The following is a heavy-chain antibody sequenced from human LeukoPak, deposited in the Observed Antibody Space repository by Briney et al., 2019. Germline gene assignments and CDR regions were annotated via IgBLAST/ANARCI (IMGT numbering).Heavy chain of an antibody. V-gene: IGHV1-18*01. Sequence: GASVKVSCKASGYTFTDYGISWVRQAPGQGLEWMGWISAYNGNTNYAQKLQGRVTMTTDTSTSTAYMELRSLRSDDTAVYYCARGWDYGDTKNRDDYWGQGTLVTVSS. CDR2: ISAYNGNT. CDR1: GYTFTDYG. D-gene: IGHD4-17*01. J-gene: IGHJ4*02. CDR3: ARGWDYGDTKNRDDY.